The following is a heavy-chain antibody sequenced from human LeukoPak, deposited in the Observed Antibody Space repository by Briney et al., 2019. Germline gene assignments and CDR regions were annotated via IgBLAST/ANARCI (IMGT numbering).Heavy chain of an antibody. CDR3: ARGPGGGSYSDAFDI. CDR1: GGSISSDY. CDR2: IYNSGST. V-gene: IGHV4-59*01. D-gene: IGHD1-26*01. J-gene: IGHJ3*02. Sequence: PSETLSFTCSVSGGSISSDYWSWIRKPPGKRLEWVAYIYNSGSTSYNPSFKSRVTISMNTSKNQFSLKLSSGTASDTAVYYCARGPGGGSYSDAFDIWGQGTMVTVSS.